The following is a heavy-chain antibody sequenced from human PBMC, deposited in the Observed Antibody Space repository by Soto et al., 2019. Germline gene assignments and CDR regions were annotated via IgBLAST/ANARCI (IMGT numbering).Heavy chain of an antibody. D-gene: IGHD6-13*01. CDR2: INHSGST. J-gene: IGHJ4*02. Sequence: QVQLQQWGAGLLKPSETLSLTCAVYGGSFSGYYWSWIRQPPGKGLEWIGEINHSGSTNYNPSLKSRVTISVDTSKNQFSLKLSSVTAADTAVYYCARERYSSSWYLYFDYWCQGTLVTVSS. V-gene: IGHV4-34*01. CDR3: ARERYSSSWYLYFDY. CDR1: GGSFSGYY.